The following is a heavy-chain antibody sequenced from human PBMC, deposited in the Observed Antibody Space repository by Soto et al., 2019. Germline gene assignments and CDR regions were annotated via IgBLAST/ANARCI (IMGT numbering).Heavy chain of an antibody. CDR2: IIPIFGTA. CDR1: GGTFSSYA. J-gene: IGHJ1*01. V-gene: IGHV1-69*13. CDR3: ARATPEYFQH. Sequence: RASVKVSCKASGGTFSSYAISWVRQAPGQGLEWMGGIIPIFGTANYAQKFQGRVTITADESTSTAYMELSSLRSEDTAVYYCARATPEYFQHWGQGTLVTVSS.